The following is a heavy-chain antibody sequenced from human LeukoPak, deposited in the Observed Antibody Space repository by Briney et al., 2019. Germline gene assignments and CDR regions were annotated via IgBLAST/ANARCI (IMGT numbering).Heavy chain of an antibody. J-gene: IGHJ4*02. CDR2: ISSSSSYI. V-gene: IGHV3-21*01. D-gene: IGHD3-10*01. Sequence: GGSLRLSCAASGFTFSSYSMNWVRQAPGKGLEWVSSISSSSSYIYYADSVKGRFTISRDNAKNSLYLQMNSLRAEDTVVYYCARGPPGRYYFDYWGQGTLVTVSS. CDR3: ARGPPGRYYFDY. CDR1: GFTFSSYS.